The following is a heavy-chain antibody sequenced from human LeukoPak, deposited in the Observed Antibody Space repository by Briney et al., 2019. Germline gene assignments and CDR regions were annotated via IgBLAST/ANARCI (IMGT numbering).Heavy chain of an antibody. CDR1: GFTFRSYA. Sequence: GGSLRLSCAASGFTFRSYAMSWVRRAPGKGLEWVSSISGSGDSTYDADFVQGRFTISRDNSKNTLYLEMNNPRAGDTAIYYCARGSYPNWFDPWGQGTVVTVSS. D-gene: IGHD3-16*02. CDR3: ARGSYPNWFDP. J-gene: IGHJ5*02. CDR2: ISGSGDST. V-gene: IGHV3-23*01.